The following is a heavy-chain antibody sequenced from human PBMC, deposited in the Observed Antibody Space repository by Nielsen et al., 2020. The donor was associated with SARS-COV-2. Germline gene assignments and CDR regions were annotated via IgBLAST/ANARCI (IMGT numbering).Heavy chain of an antibody. V-gene: IGHV3-20*04. CDR2: INWNGGST. J-gene: IGHJ4*02. CDR1: GFTFDDYG. D-gene: IGHD3-22*01. Sequence: GESLKISCAASGFTFDDYGMSWVRQAPGKGLEWVSGINWNGGSTGYADSVKGRFTISRDNAKNSLYLQMNSLRAEDTALYYCARDPTLYYDSSGYYIGYFDYWGQGTLVTVSS. CDR3: ARDPTLYYDSSGYYIGYFDY.